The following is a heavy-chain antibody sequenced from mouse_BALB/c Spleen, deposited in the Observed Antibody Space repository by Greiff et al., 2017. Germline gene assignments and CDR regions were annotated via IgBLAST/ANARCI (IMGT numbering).Heavy chain of an antibody. V-gene: IGHV1-15*01. J-gene: IGHJ3*01. CDR2: IDPETGGT. Sequence: QVQLQQSGAELVRPGASVTLSCKASGYTFTGYEMHWVKQTPVHGLEWIGAIDPETGGTAYNQKFKGKATLTADKTSSTASMELRSLTSEDSAVYYWTRDETARATPAGFAYWGQGTLVTVSA. CDR1: GYTFTGYE. D-gene: IGHD3-2*01. CDR3: TRDETARATPAGFAY.